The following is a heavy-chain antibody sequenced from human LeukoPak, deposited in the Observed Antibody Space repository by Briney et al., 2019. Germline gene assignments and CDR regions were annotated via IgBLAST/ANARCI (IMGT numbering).Heavy chain of an antibody. CDR3: ARVVPAAKKTYYFDY. CDR2: IYYSGST. D-gene: IGHD2-2*01. Sequence: PSETLSLTCTVSGGSISSYYWSWIRQHPGKGLEWIGYIYYSGSTYYNPSLKSRVTISVDTSKNQFSLKLSSVTAADTAVYYCARVVPAAKKTYYFDYWGQGTLVTVSS. CDR1: GGSISSYY. V-gene: IGHV4-59*06. J-gene: IGHJ4*02.